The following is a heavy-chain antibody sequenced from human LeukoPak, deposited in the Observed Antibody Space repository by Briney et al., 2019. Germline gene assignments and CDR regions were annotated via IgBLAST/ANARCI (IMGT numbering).Heavy chain of an antibody. J-gene: IGHJ4*02. V-gene: IGHV3-30*02. CDR2: IRYDGSNE. D-gene: IGHD5-18*01. CDR1: GFTLSCCG. Sequence: PGGSLRLSCVASGFTLSCCGMHWVRQAPGKGLEWVAFIRYDGSNEYYADSVKGRFTISRDNSKNTLYLQMNSLRAEDTAVYYCAKKGVGYSYGWVDYWGQGTLVTVSS. CDR3: AKKGVGYSYGWVDY.